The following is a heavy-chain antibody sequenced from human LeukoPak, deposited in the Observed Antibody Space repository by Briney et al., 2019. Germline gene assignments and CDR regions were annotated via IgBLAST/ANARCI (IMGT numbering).Heavy chain of an antibody. J-gene: IGHJ4*02. Sequence: ASVKVSCKASGYTFTGYYVHWVRQAPGQGLEWMGWINPNSGGTNYAQKFQGRVTMTRDTSISTAYMELSRLRSDDTAVYYCARGEWAMGGAVAGTIDYWGQGTLVTVSS. CDR2: INPNSGGT. V-gene: IGHV1-2*02. CDR1: GYTFTGYY. CDR3: ARGEWAMGGAVAGTIDY. D-gene: IGHD6-19*01.